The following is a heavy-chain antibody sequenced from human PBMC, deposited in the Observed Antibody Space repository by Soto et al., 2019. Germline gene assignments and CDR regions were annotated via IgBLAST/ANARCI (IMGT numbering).Heavy chain of an antibody. D-gene: IGHD1-26*01. J-gene: IGHJ4*02. CDR2: ISYDGSNK. CDR1: GFTFSSYG. V-gene: IGHV3-30*18. CDR3: AKVASPGQWELTRHFAY. Sequence: GGSLRLSCAASGFTFSSYGMHWVRQAPGKGLEWVAVISYDGSNKYYADSVKGRFTISRDNSKNTLYLQMNSLRAEDTAVYYCAKVASPGQWELTRHFAYWGQGTLVTVSS.